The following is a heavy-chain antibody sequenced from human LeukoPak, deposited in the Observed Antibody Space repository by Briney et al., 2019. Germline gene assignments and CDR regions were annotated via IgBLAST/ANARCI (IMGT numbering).Heavy chain of an antibody. J-gene: IGHJ6*02. CDR3: AKDNARDYYYYGMDV. CDR1: GFTFSSYA. CDR2: ISGSGGST. Sequence: PGGSLRLSCAASGFTFSSYAMSWVRQAPGKGLEWVSAISGSGGSTYYADSMKGRFTISRDNSKNTLYLQMNSLRAEDTAVYYCAKDNARDYYYYGMDVWGQGTTVTVSS. V-gene: IGHV3-23*01.